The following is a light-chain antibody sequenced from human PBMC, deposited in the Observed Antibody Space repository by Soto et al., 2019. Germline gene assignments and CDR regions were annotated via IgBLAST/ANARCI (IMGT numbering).Light chain of an antibody. V-gene: IGLV2-14*01. Sequence: QSVLAQPPSASGTPGQSVTISCTGTSSHIGTYNYVSWYQQHPGKAPKLMIYEVSNRPSWVSNRFSGSKSGNTASLTISGLQAEDEADYYCSSYTSSSTLVFGSGTKVTVL. CDR2: EVS. J-gene: IGLJ1*01. CDR1: SSHIGTYNY. CDR3: SSYTSSSTLV.